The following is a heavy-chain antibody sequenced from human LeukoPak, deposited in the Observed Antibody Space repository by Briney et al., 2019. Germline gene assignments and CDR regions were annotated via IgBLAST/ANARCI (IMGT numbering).Heavy chain of an antibody. Sequence: GGSLRLSCAASGFTFSTYNMNWVRQAPGKGLEWVSSISTGSSYIYYADSVKGRFTISRDNAKNSLYLQMNSLRAEDTAVYYCARGYTSGYVDYWGQGTLVSVSS. CDR3: ARGYTSGYVDY. D-gene: IGHD5-18*01. V-gene: IGHV3-21*01. CDR2: ISTGSSYI. CDR1: GFTFSTYN. J-gene: IGHJ4*02.